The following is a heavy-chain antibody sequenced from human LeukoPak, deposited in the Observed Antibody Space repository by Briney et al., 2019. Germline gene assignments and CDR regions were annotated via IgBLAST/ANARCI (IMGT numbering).Heavy chain of an antibody. CDR2: INPNSGGT. CDR1: GYTFTDYY. CDR3: ARGEGRNAFDI. J-gene: IGHJ3*02. V-gene: IGHV1-2*02. D-gene: IGHD3-10*01. Sequence: ASVKVSCKTSGYTFTDYYIHWVRQAPGQGPEWMGWINPNSGGTNYAQNLQGGVTMTRDTSISTAYMELSRLRSDDTAVYYCARGEGRNAFDIWGQGTMVTVSS.